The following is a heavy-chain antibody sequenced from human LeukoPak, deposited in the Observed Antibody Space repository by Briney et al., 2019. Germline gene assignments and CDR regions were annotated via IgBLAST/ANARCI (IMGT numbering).Heavy chain of an antibody. J-gene: IGHJ6*04. CDR3: TSAAEPGYSSSPPGMDV. D-gene: IGHD6-13*01. V-gene: IGHV3-49*04. CDR2: IRSKAYGGTT. CDR1: GFTFGDYA. Sequence: GGSLRLSCTASGFTFGDYAMSWVRQAPGKGLEWVGFIRSKAYGGTTEYAASVKGRFTISRDDSKSIAYLQMNSLKTEDTAVYYCTSAAEPGYSSSPPGMDVWGIGTTVTVSS.